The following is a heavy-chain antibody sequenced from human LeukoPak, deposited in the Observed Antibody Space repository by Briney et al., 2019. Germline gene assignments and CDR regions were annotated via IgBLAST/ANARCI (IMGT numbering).Heavy chain of an antibody. D-gene: IGHD1-26*01. CDR1: GFAFSTYA. CDR3: ARKVGGGYLDY. J-gene: IGHJ4*02. CDR2: ISSNGANT. Sequence: GGSLRLSCAADGFAFSTYAIHWVRQAPGKGLQYVSAISSNGANTYYANSVKGRFTISRYNSKNTLYLQKGSLRAEDMAVYYCARKVGGGYLDYWGQGTLVTVSS. V-gene: IGHV3-64*01.